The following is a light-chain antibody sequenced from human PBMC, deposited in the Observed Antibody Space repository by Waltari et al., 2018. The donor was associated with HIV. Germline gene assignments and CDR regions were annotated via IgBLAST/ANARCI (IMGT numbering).Light chain of an antibody. CDR1: TSDVGAYNF. Sequence: SALTQPASVSGSPGQSITISCTGTTSDVGAYNFVSWYQQHPGTAPKLLIFEVNDRPSGVSTRYSGSKSGNTASLTISGLQPDDEGDYYCSSYSNNSTLVIFGGGSKLTVL. J-gene: IGLJ2*01. CDR2: EVN. CDR3: SSYSNNSTLVI. V-gene: IGLV2-14*01.